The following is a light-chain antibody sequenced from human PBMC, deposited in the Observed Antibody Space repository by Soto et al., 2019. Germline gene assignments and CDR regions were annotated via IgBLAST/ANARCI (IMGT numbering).Light chain of an antibody. CDR2: GAS. CDR1: QSVDNN. Sequence: IVMTQSPATLSVSPGEGVTLSCRASQSVDNNLAWYQQKPGQAPRLPIYGASTRATGIPGTFSGSGSGTEFTLTISSLQSEDFAVYYCQQYNNWPRTFGQGTKVDIK. V-gene: IGKV3-15*01. CDR3: QQYNNWPRT. J-gene: IGKJ1*01.